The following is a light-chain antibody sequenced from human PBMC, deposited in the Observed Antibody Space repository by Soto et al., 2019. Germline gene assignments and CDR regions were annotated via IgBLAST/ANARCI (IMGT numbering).Light chain of an antibody. Sequence: IVITHSPLSLPVTPVDPASISFMSSQVLLYSNGYNYLDWYLQKPGQSPQLLIYLGSNRASGVPDRFSGSGSGTDFTLKISRVEAEDVGVYYCMKALQTPLNFGGGTKVVIK. CDR1: QVLLYSNGYNY. J-gene: IGKJ4*01. CDR3: MKALQTPLN. V-gene: IGKV2-28*01. CDR2: LGS.